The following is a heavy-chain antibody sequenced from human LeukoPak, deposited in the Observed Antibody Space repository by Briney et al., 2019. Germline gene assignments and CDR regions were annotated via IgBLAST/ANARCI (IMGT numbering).Heavy chain of an antibody. CDR2: IFSNGVNK. V-gene: IGHV3-33*02. Sequence: GTSLRLSCAASGFTLGYHGMHWVRQAPGKGLEWVAIIFSNGVNKYYADSPKGRSTISRDTSKNTLFLEMESLRTEDTAVYYCARHRGSIIEGYMDVWGKGTTVTVSS. CDR3: ARHRGSIIEGYMDV. CDR1: GFTLGYHG. D-gene: IGHD1-14*01. J-gene: IGHJ6*03.